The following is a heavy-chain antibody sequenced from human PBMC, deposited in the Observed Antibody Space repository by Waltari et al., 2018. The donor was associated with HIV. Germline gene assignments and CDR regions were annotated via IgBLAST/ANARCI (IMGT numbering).Heavy chain of an antibody. Sequence: QVQLQESGPGLVKPLQTLSLTCPVSGGSISSGSYDWNWIRRPAGTGLEWIGRIYPSGSTNYNPSLKSRVTISVDTSKNQFSLKLSSVTAADTAVYYCARVFCSGGSCYGDGRYGMDVWGQGTTVTVSS. CDR3: ARVFCSGGSCYGDGRYGMDV. D-gene: IGHD2-15*01. J-gene: IGHJ6*02. CDR1: GGSISSGSYD. V-gene: IGHV4-61*02. CDR2: IYPSGST.